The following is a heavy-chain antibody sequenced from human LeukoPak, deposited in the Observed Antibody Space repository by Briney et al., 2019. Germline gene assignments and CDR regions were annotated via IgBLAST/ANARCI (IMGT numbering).Heavy chain of an antibody. Sequence: GGSLRLSCAASEFTFSSYEMNWVRQAPGKGLEWISYISSSVSTIYYADSVKGRFTISRDNAKNSLFLQMNSLRAEDTAIYYCARGGSRWFLYYFDYWGQGTLVTVSS. CDR1: EFTFSSYE. V-gene: IGHV3-48*03. CDR3: ARGGSRWFLYYFDY. J-gene: IGHJ4*02. CDR2: ISSSVSTI. D-gene: IGHD3-3*01.